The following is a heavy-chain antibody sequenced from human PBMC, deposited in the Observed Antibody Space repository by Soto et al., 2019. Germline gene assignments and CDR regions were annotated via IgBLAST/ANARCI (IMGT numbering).Heavy chain of an antibody. CDR2: INHLGSI. J-gene: IGHJ6*03. Sequence: PSDTLSLTCVVSGGSLSDYFWSWIRQPPGMALEWIGEINHLGSINYNPSLKSRVTMSVDTSKNQFSLTLNSVTAADTATYYCARGGISHWAYFYYMDVWDRGTTVT. CDR1: GGSLSDYF. V-gene: IGHV4-34*01. D-gene: IGHD2-21*01. CDR3: ARGGISHWAYFYYMDV.